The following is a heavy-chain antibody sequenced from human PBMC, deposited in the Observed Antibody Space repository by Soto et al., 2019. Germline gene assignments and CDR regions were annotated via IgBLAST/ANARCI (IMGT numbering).Heavy chain of an antibody. Sequence: QVQLVESGGGVVQPGTSQRLSCEASGFTFSVFGMHWVRQAPGKGLEWVAVIWYDGSKKYYADCVKGRFTISRDNSKNALYLQMNSLRAEDTAVYYCARGRGGSYGGNSAHFDIWGQGTLVTVSS. D-gene: IGHD4-17*01. V-gene: IGHV3-33*01. CDR1: GFTFSVFG. CDR3: ARGRGGSYGGNSAHFDI. CDR2: IWYDGSKK. J-gene: IGHJ3*02.